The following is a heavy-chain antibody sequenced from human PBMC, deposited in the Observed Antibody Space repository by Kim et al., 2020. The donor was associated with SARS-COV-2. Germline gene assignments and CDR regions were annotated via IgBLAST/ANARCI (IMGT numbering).Heavy chain of an antibody. V-gene: IGHV7-4-1*02. J-gene: IGHJ4*02. CDR2: NP. Sequence: NPTYAQGFTGRFVFSLDTSVSTAYLQISSLKAEDTAVYYCAREIVATVDYWGQGTLVTVSS. D-gene: IGHD5-12*01. CDR3: AREIVATVDY.